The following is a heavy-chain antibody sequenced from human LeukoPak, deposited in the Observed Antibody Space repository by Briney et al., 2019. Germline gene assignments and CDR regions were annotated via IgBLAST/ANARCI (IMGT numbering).Heavy chain of an antibody. CDR1: GFTFSNYA. CDR3: VKGKLGIGDAFDI. V-gene: IGHV3-23*01. CDR2: ISGSGGGT. Sequence: GGSLRLSCAASGFTFSNYAMNWVRQAPGKGLKWVSVISGSGGGTYYADSVKGRFTIFRDNSKNTLYLQMNSLRAEDTAVYYRVKGKLGIGDAFDIWGQGTMVTVSS. D-gene: IGHD7-27*01. J-gene: IGHJ3*02.